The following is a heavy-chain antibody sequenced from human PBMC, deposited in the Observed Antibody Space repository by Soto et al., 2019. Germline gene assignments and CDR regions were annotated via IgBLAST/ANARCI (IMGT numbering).Heavy chain of an antibody. D-gene: IGHD1-1*01. CDR3: ARFATRYYFDY. CDR1: GGSISSYY. J-gene: IGHJ4*02. V-gene: IGHV4-59*01. Sequence: QVQLQESGPGLVKPSETLSLTCTVSGGSISSYYWSWIRQPPGKGLEWIGYIYYSGSTNYNPSLKSRVTISVHTSKHQLSRKMSSVTAADPAVYYCARFATRYYFDYWGQGSLVTVSS. CDR2: IYYSGST.